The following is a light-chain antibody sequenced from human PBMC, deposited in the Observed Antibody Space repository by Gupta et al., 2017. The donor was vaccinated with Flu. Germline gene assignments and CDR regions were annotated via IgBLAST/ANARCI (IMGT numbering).Light chain of an antibody. Sequence: QSGLTQPPSLSGAPGQRLTLSCTGSSSNLGAGYDVHWYQHFPGKAPKLLLYGNNHRPSGVPDRFSGSKSGTSASLAITGLQADDEADYFCQSYDSSLSGSVFGGGTKLTVL. CDR1: SSNLGAGYD. V-gene: IGLV1-40*01. CDR3: QSYDSSLSGSV. J-gene: IGLJ3*02. CDR2: GNN.